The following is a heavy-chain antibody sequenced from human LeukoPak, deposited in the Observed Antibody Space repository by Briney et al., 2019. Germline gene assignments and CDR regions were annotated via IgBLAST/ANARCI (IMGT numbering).Heavy chain of an antibody. V-gene: IGHV1-69*06. CDR3: ARGRPTTSIAAAGVNWFDP. D-gene: IGHD6-13*01. J-gene: IGHJ5*02. Sequence: GASVKVSCKASGGTFSSYAISWVRQAPGHGLEWMGGIIPIFGTANYAQKFQGRVTITADKSTSTAYMELSSLRSEDTAVYYCARGRPTTSIAAAGVNWFDPWGQGTLVTVSS. CDR1: GGTFSSYA. CDR2: IIPIFGTA.